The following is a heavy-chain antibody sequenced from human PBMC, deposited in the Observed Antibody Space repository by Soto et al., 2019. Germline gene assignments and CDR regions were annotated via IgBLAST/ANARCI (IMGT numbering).Heavy chain of an antibody. CDR3: AKATATGGGAFDI. Sequence: PGGSLRLSCAASGFTCSNYDMSWVRQAPGKGLEWVSTVLVGGSTHYPDSVKGRFTISRDNSKSTLFLQMNSLTAGDTAVYYCAKATATGGGAFDICGQGTMVTVSS. J-gene: IGHJ3*02. V-gene: IGHV3-23*01. D-gene: IGHD2-8*02. CDR1: GFTCSNYD. CDR2: VLVGGST.